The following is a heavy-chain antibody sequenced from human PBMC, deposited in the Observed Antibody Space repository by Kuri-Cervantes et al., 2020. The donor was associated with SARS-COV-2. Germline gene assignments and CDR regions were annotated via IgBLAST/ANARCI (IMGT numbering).Heavy chain of an antibody. D-gene: IGHD7-27*01. J-gene: IGHJ6*02. V-gene: IGHV1-2*02. CDR3: ARDLRTGDRDYYGMDV. CDR1: GYTFTGYY. CDR2: INPNSGGT. Sequence: ASVKVSCKASGYTFTGYYMHWVRQAPGQGLEWMGWINPNSGGTNYAQKFQGRVTMTRDTSISTAYMELSRLRSDDTAVYYCARDLRTGDRDYYGMDVWGQGTTVTVSS.